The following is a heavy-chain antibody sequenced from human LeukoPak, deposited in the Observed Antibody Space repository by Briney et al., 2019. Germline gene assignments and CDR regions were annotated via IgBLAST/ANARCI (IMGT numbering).Heavy chain of an antibody. J-gene: IGHJ3*02. CDR1: VGSFSGYY. CDR2: IHHSGTI. Sequence: SETLSRTCAVYVGSFSGYYWSWLRQPPGKGLEWIGEIHHSGTINYNPSLKSRMIISVDTSKNQFPLKLTSVTAADTAVYYCARRLERWDPVRGDGFDIWDQGTMVTV. CDR3: ARRLERWDPVRGDGFDI. V-gene: IGHV4-34*01. D-gene: IGHD3-3*01.